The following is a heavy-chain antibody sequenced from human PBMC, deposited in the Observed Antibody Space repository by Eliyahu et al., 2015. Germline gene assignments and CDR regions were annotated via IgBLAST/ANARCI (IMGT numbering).Heavy chain of an antibody. Sequence: QLQLQESGPGLVKPSETLSLTCXVSGGSISXXSYYWGWIRQPPGKGLEGIGRIYYSGRTYHNPSLKSRVTISVDTSKNQFSLKLSSVTAADTAVYYCASSPPFWSGYYLYYFDYWGQGTLVTVSS. V-gene: IGHV4-39*01. J-gene: IGHJ4*02. CDR3: ASSPPFWSGYYLYYFDY. D-gene: IGHD3-3*01. CDR1: GGSISXXSYY. CDR2: IYYSGRT.